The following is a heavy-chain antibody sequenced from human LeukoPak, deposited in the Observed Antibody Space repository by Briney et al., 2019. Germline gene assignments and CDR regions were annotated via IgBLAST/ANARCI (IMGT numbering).Heavy chain of an antibody. CDR3: ARLGVGAMGIDY. CDR2: INPSGGST. V-gene: IGHV1-46*01. Sequence: ASVKVSCKASGGTFISYAISWVRQAPGQGVEGMGIINPSGGSTSYAQKFQGRVTMTRDMSTSTVYMELSSLRSEDTAVYYCARLGVGAMGIDYWGQGTLVTVSS. D-gene: IGHD1-26*01. CDR1: GGTFISYA. J-gene: IGHJ4*02.